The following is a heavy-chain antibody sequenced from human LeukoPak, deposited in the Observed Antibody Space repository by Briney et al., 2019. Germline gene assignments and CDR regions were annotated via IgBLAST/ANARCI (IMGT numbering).Heavy chain of an antibody. CDR1: GGSISSGSYY. Sequence: SETLSLTCTVSGGSISSGSYYWSWIRQPAGKGLEWIGRIYTSGSTNYNPSLKSRVTISVDTSKNQFSLKLSSVTAADTAVYYFARQTMDGAFDIWDQGTMVTVSS. V-gene: IGHV4-61*02. CDR2: IYTSGST. CDR3: ARQTMDGAFDI. J-gene: IGHJ3*02. D-gene: IGHD3-10*01.